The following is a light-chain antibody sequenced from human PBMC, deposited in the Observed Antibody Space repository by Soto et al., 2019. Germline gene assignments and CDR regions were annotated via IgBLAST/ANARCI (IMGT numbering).Light chain of an antibody. J-gene: IGKJ4*01. CDR1: QSVSSN. V-gene: IGKV3-15*01. CDR2: VAS. CDR3: QQYNVWPLT. Sequence: EIVMTQSPATLSVSPGERATLSCRSSQSVSSNLAWYQQKPGQTPTLLIYVASTRATGIPARFSGSGSGTEFTLTISSLQSEDFAVYYCQQYNVWPLTFGGGTKVEFK.